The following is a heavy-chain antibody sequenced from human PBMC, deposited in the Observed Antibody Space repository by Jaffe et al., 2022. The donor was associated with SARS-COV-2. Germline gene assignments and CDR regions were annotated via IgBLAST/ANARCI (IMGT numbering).Heavy chain of an antibody. D-gene: IGHD2-15*01. CDR3: ASTSGLGGGIQGGNDY. V-gene: IGHV4-59*01. CDR2: IYYSGST. J-gene: IGHJ4*02. CDR1: GGSISSYY. Sequence: QVQLQESGPGLVKPSETLSLTCTVSGGSISSYYWSWIRQPPGKGLEWIGYIYYSGSTNYNPSLKSRVTISVDTSKNQFSLKLSSVTAADTAVYYCASTSGLGGGIQGGNDYWGQGTLVTVSS.